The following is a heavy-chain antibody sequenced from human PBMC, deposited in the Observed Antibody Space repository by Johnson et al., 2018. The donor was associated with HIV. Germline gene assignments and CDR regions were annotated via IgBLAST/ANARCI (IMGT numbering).Heavy chain of an antibody. CDR3: ARDEPTDDAFDI. Sequence: QVQLVESGGGVVQPGRSLRLSCAASGFTFSSYGMHWVRQAPGKGLEWVAVIWYDGSNKYFADSVKGRFTISRDSCKSTVFLQMNSLRAEDMAVYYCARDEPTDDAFDIWGQGTMVTVSS. V-gene: IGHV3-33*01. CDR2: IWYDGSNK. J-gene: IGHJ3*02. CDR1: GFTFSSYG.